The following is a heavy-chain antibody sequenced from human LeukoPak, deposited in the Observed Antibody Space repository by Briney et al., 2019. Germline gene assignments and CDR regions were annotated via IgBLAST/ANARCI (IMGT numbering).Heavy chain of an antibody. CDR3: EGGPPTY. D-gene: IGHD2/OR15-2a*01. Sequence: ASVKVSCKASGYTFSSYAIHWVRQAPGQGLEWMGGINPNFGDANYAQKFQGRVTMTTDKSTGTAYMELSSLRSEDTAVYYCEGGPPTYGGQGTLATLPS. CDR1: GYTFSSYA. J-gene: IGHJ4*02. CDR2: INPNFGDA. V-gene: IGHV1-69*05.